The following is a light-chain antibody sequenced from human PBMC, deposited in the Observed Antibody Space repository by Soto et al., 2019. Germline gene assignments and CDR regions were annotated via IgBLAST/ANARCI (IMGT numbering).Light chain of an antibody. CDR2: EVS. CDR3: SSYISSSTFVV. CDR1: SRDVGGYNY. Sequence: QSVLTQPASVSGSPGQSITISCTGTSRDVGGYNYVSWHQQHPGKAPKVIITEVSNRPSGVSNRFSGSKSGNTASLTISGLQAEDEADYYCSSYISSSTFVVFGGGIKVTVL. V-gene: IGLV2-14*01. J-gene: IGLJ2*01.